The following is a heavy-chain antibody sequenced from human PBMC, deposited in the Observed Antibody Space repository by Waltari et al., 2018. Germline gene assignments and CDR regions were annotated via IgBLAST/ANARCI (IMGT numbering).Heavy chain of an antibody. V-gene: IGHV3-21*01. Sequence: EVQLVEAGGGLVKPGGSLRLSCTTSGFTFSSYGMTWVRQAPGKGLEWVSSISISPNYVNYADSVRGRFTISRDNANSSVYLQLHSLTVGDTAVYYCARNFYYYDTSGYYFDSWGQGTLVTVSS. D-gene: IGHD3-22*01. CDR3: ARNFYYYDTSGYYFDS. CDR1: GFTFSSYG. J-gene: IGHJ4*02. CDR2: ISISPNYV.